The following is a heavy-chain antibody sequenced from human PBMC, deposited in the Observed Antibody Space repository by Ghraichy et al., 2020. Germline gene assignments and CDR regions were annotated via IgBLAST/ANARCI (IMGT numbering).Heavy chain of an antibody. CDR2: IYWDDDK. V-gene: IGHV2-5*02. D-gene: IGHD6-13*01. Sequence: SGPTLVKPTQTLTLTCTFSGFSLSTSGVGVGWIRQPPGKALEWLALIYWDDDKRYSPSLKSRLTITKDTSKNQVVLTMTNMDPVDTATYYCAHRRGLDSSSWYWYNSPRYDAFDIWGQGTMVTVSS. CDR1: GFSLSTSGVG. J-gene: IGHJ3*02. CDR3: AHRRGLDSSSWYWYNSPRYDAFDI.